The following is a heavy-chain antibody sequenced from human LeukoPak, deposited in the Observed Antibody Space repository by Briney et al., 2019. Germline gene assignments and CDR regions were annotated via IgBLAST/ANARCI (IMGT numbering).Heavy chain of an antibody. D-gene: IGHD3-22*01. CDR3: AKVHLTYYYDSSGYGFQDY. V-gene: IGHV1-69*04. CDR2: IIPILGIA. CDR1: GGTFSSYA. Sequence: ASVKVSCKASGGTFSSYAISWVRQAPGQGLEWMGRIIPILGIANYAQKFQGRVTITADKSTSTAYMELSSLRPEDTAVYYCAKVHLTYYYDSSGYGFQDYWGQGTLVTVSS. J-gene: IGHJ4*02.